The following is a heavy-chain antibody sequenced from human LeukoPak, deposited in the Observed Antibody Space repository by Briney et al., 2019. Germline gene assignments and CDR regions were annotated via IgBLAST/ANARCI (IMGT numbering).Heavy chain of an antibody. J-gene: IGHJ6*02. D-gene: IGHD2-15*01. CDR3: ARVGGGNYYYYGMDV. V-gene: IGHV4-39*07. CDR2: IYYSGST. CDR1: GGSISSSDYY. Sequence: SETLSLTCTVSGGSISSSDYYWGWIRQPPGKGLEWIGNIYYSGSTNYNPSLKSRVTISVDTSKNQFSLNLSSVTAADTAVCYCARVGGGNYYYYGMDVWGQGTTVTVSS.